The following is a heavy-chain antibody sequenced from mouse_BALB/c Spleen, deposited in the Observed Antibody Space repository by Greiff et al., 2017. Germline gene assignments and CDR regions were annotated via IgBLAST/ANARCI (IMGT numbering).Heavy chain of an antibody. CDR1: GFTFSSYA. Sequence: EVQLVESGGGLVKPGGSLKLSCAASGFTFSSYAMSWVRQTPEKRLEWVATISSGGSYTYYPDSVKGRFTISRDNAKNTLYLQMSSLRSEDTAMYYCARHEDYRSPFDYWGQGTTLTVSS. CDR2: ISSGGSYT. CDR3: ARHEDYRSPFDY. D-gene: IGHD2-14*01. J-gene: IGHJ2*01. V-gene: IGHV5-9-3*01.